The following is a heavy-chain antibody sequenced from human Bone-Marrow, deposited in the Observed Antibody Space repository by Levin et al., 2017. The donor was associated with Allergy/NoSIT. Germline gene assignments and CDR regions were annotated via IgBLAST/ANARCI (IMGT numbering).Heavy chain of an antibody. CDR3: ARSGEGYSSGWYDYYYYGMDV. J-gene: IGHJ6*02. Sequence: GASVKVSCKASGGTFSSYAISWVRQAPGQGLEWMGGIIPIFGTANYAQKFQGRVTITADESTSTAYMELSSLRSEDTAVYYCARSGEGYSSGWYDYYYYGMDVWGQGTTVTVSS. CDR1: GGTFSSYA. CDR2: IIPIFGTA. V-gene: IGHV1-69*13. D-gene: IGHD6-19*01.